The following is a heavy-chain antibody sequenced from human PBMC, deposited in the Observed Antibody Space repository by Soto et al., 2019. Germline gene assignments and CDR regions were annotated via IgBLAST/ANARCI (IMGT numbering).Heavy chain of an antibody. CDR3: ARFSPPRGYYAY. J-gene: IGHJ4*02. D-gene: IGHD3-22*01. CDR2: IIPMFGTS. Sequence: QVQLVQSGAEVKKPGSSVKVSCMASGGTFNTFAISWVRQAPGQGLECMGGIIPMFGTSHYAQKFQGRVTIAAYESTRTVYMELSSLRSEDTAVYYCARFSPPRGYYAYWGQGTLVTVSS. CDR1: GGTFNTFA. V-gene: IGHV1-69*01.